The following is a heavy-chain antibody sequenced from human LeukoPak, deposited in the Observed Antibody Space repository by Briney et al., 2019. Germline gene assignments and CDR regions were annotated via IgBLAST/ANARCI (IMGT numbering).Heavy chain of an antibody. CDR1: GVTFSSYV. Sequence: GGSPRLSCEASGVTFSSYVMSWVRQAPGKGPEWVSGISGSGGGTYYADSVKGRFAISRDNSKNTLYLQMNSLRAEDTAVYYCVQEGPRGLAFDIWGQGTLVTVSS. CDR3: VQEGPRGLAFDI. V-gene: IGHV3-23*01. D-gene: IGHD3-9*01. J-gene: IGHJ4*02. CDR2: ISGSGGGT.